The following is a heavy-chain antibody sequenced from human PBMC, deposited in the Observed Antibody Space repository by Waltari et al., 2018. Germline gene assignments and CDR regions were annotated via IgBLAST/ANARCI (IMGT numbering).Heavy chain of an antibody. V-gene: IGHV4-39*01. D-gene: IGHD5-12*01. CDR2: MSYSGAT. CDR1: GVSITHNPHY. CDR3: ATYIGASVGTAAFDV. J-gene: IGHJ3*01. Sequence: QLQLQESGPGLVTPSETLSLTCSVSGVSITHNPHYWGWIRQPPGQGLEWIGTMSYSGATYSSPSLQSRVTISRDTSKNQLSLKLGSVTAADTAVYYCATYIGASVGTAAFDVWGQGTMVTVSS.